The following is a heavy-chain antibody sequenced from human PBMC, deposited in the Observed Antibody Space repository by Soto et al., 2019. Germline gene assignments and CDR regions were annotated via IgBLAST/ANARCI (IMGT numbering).Heavy chain of an antibody. V-gene: IGHV1-18*01. J-gene: IGHJ3*02. CDR1: GDTFISSG. D-gene: IGHD2-15*01. Sequence: VQSGAEVKKPGASVKVSCKASGDTFISSGISWVRQAPGQGREWMGWISGYKGDTNYAKKFQGRVTLTTDTSTSTAYMELRSLTPGDTAIYYCARIEYCSGGNCYSAFDIWGQGTLVTVSS. CDR3: ARIEYCSGGNCYSAFDI. CDR2: ISGYKGDT.